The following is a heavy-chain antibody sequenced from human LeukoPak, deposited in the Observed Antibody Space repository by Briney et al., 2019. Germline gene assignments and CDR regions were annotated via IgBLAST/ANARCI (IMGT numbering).Heavy chain of an antibody. CDR3: ARDIVVVPAAIGAFDI. J-gene: IGHJ3*02. Sequence: ASVKVSCKASGGTFSSYAISWVRQAPGQGLEWMGGIIPIFGTANYAQKFQGRVTITADESKSTAYMELSSLRSEDTAVYYCARDIVVVPAAIGAFDIWGQGTMVTVSS. D-gene: IGHD2-2*01. V-gene: IGHV1-69*01. CDR1: GGTFSSYA. CDR2: IIPIFGTA.